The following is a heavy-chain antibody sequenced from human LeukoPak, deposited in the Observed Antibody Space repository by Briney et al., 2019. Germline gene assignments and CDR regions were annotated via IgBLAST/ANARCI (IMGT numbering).Heavy chain of an antibody. D-gene: IGHD5-12*01. J-gene: IGHJ4*02. CDR3: ARGGIEDIVATSY. V-gene: IGHV1-46*01. CDR2: INTSGGST. CDR1: GYTFTIYD. Sequence: ASVKLSCKASGYTFTIYDINWGRHAPGQGLEWMGIINTSGGSTSYGKKFQGRVTMSRDMSTSTVYMELSSLRSEDTAVYYSARGGIEDIVATSYWGQGNLVTVSS.